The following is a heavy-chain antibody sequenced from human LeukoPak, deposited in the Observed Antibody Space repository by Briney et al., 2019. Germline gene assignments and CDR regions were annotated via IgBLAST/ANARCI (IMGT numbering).Heavy chain of an antibody. CDR2: ISYDGSNK. Sequence: GGSLRLSCAASGFTFSSYTVHWVRQAPGKGLEWVAVISYDGSNKYYADSVKGRFTISRDNSKNTLYLQMNSLRAEDTAVYYCARDGKGAITVPFMDVWGKGTTVTVSS. V-gene: IGHV3-30*04. CDR1: GFTFSSYT. D-gene: IGHD4/OR15-4a*01. CDR3: ARDGKGAITVPFMDV. J-gene: IGHJ6*03.